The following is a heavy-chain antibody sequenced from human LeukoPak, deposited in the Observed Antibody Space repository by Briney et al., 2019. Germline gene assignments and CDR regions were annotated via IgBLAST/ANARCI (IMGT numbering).Heavy chain of an antibody. V-gene: IGHV4-59*01. D-gene: IGHD3-22*01. CDR3: ARDLCGYYFY. J-gene: IGHJ4*02. CDR2: FFYSGST. Sequence: SESLSLTCTVSGASINKYYWSWVRQPPGKGLEWIGYFFYSGSTRYNPSLKSRVTISGDMSNNQFSLKLSSVTAADTAVYYSARDLCGYYFYWGQGTLVTVSS. CDR1: GASINKYY.